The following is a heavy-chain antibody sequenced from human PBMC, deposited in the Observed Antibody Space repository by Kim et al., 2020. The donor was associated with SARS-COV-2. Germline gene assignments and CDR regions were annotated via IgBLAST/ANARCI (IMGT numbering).Heavy chain of an antibody. V-gene: IGHV3-30*18. CDR2: ISYDGSNK. Sequence: GGSLRLSCAASGFTFSSYGMHWVRQAPGKGLEWVAVISYDGSNKYYADSVKGRFTISRDNSKNTLYLQMNSLRAEDTAVYYCAKDDLMVYAMCVDYWGQGTLVTVSS. D-gene: IGHD2-8*01. CDR1: GFTFSSYG. J-gene: IGHJ4*02. CDR3: AKDDLMVYAMCVDY.